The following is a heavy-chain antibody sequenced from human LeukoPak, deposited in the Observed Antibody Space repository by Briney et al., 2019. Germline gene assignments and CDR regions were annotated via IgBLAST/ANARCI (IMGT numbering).Heavy chain of an antibody. CDR1: GFTFSSYG. Sequence: GGSLRLSCAASGFTFSSYGMHWVRQAPGKGLEWVAVISYNGSNKYYADSVKGRFTISRDNSKNTLYLQMNSLRAEDTAVYYCAKDRVVVVPAAMEAVYMDVWGKGTTVTVSS. V-gene: IGHV3-30*18. J-gene: IGHJ6*03. CDR3: AKDRVVVVPAAMEAVYMDV. D-gene: IGHD2-2*01. CDR2: ISYNGSNK.